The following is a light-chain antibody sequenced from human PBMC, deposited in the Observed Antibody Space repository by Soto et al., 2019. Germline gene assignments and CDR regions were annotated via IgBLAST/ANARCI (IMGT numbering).Light chain of an antibody. CDR1: PGIRNE. Sequence: DLQLTQSPSSLSASVGDRVTITCRASPGIRNELGWFQQKPGKAPERLIYRATIMQRGVPSRFSGSGSGTECTLTISSLQPEDFATYYCLQYNTYPATFGQGTKVEI. CDR2: RAT. CDR3: LQYNTYPAT. V-gene: IGKV1-17*01. J-gene: IGKJ1*01.